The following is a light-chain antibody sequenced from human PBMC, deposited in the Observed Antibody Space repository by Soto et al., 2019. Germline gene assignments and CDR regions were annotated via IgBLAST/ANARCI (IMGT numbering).Light chain of an antibody. CDR1: QTVNNDY. V-gene: IGKV3-20*01. CDR3: QQYGFSPIS. Sequence: EIVLTQSPGTLSLSPGERGTLSCRSSQTVNNDYVAWYQHKDGQAPRLLIYDASTRATGIPDRFSGSGSGPEYTLTISRLEPEDFAVYSCQQYGFSPISFGQGTRLEIK. J-gene: IGKJ5*01. CDR2: DAS.